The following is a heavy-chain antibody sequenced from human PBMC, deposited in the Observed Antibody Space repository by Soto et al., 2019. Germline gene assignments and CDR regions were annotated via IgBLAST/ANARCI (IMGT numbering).Heavy chain of an antibody. CDR1: GFTFSDAW. CDR2: IKSKADSGTT. CDR3: STGSQLWL. D-gene: IGHD5-18*01. J-gene: IGHJ4*02. V-gene: IGHV3-15*01. Sequence: EEKLVESGGGLVKPGGSLRLSCAASGFTFSDAWMSWVRQSPEKGLEWVGRIKSKADSGTTDYAAPVKGRFTISRDDSNNMLSLQMNSLKTEDTAIYYCSTGSQLWLWVQGTLVTVSS.